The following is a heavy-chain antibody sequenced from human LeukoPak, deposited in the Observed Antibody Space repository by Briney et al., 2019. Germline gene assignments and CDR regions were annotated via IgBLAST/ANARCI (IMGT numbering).Heavy chain of an antibody. CDR1: GFTFNNYA. CDR3: ARVRIPYYYYGMDV. CDR2: ISGSGGST. V-gene: IGHV3-23*01. J-gene: IGHJ6*02. Sequence: GAPRLSCAASGFTFNNYAMNWVRQAPGKGLEWVSVISGSGGSTYYADSVKGRFTISRDNSKNTLYLQMNSLRAEDTAVYYCARVRIPYYYYGMDVWGQGTTVTVSS.